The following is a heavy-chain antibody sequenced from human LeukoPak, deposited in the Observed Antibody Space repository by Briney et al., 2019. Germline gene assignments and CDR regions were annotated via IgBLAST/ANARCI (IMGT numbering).Heavy chain of an antibody. J-gene: IGHJ5*02. CDR3: ASGRGMVRGFVNWFDP. CDR1: GYTFTGYG. D-gene: IGHD3-10*01. Sequence: GSVRVSCKASGYTFTGYGMHWVRQAPGQRREGMGWINAGNGNTKYAQKFQGRVTITRDTSASTAYMELSSLSPEDTAVYYSASGRGMVRGFVNWFDPWGQGTLVTVSS. CDR2: INAGNGNT. V-gene: IGHV1-3*01.